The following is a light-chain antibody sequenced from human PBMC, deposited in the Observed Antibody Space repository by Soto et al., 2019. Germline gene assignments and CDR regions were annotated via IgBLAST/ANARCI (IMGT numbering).Light chain of an antibody. CDR2: DAS. V-gene: IGKV1-5*01. CDR1: QSVTDW. CDR3: QQYYRSCT. Sequence: DIQLTQSPSTLSASVGDRVTITCRASQSVTDWLAWYQQKPGKAPKLLLYDASSLQSGVPSRFSGSGSGTEFSLTLSSLQPDDFATYYCQQYYRSCTFGQGTKVEIK. J-gene: IGKJ2*02.